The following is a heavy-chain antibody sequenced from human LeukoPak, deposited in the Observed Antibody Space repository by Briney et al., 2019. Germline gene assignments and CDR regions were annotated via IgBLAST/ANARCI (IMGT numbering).Heavy chain of an antibody. Sequence: GASVKVSCKASGYTFTSYGISWLRQAPGQGLEWMGWISAYNGNTNYAQKLQGRVTMTTDTSTSTAYMELRSLRSDDTAVYYCARQYYYDSSGMYYFDYWGQGTLVTVSS. V-gene: IGHV1-18*01. CDR3: ARQYYYDSSGMYYFDY. CDR2: ISAYNGNT. CDR1: GYTFTSYG. D-gene: IGHD3-22*01. J-gene: IGHJ4*02.